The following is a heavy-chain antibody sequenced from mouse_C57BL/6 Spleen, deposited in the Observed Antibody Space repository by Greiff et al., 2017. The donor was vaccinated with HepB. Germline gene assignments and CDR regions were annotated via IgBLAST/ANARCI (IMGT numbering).Heavy chain of an antibody. V-gene: IGHV1-15*01. CDR3: TRPPYYYGSSYYYFDY. J-gene: IGHJ2*01. CDR2: IDPETGGT. Sequence: QVQLQQPGAELVRPGASVTLSCKASGYTFTDYEMHWVKQTPVHGLEWIGAIDPETGGTAYNQKFKGKAILTADKSSSTAYMELRSLTSEDSAVYYCTRPPYYYGSSYYYFDYWGQGTTLTVSS. CDR1: GYTFTDYE. D-gene: IGHD1-1*01.